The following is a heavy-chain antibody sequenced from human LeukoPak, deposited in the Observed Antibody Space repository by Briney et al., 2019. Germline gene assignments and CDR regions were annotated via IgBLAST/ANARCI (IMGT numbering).Heavy chain of an antibody. Sequence: SETLSLTCAVYGGSFSGYYWSWIRQPPGKGLEWIGEINHSGSTNYNPSLKSRVTISVDTSKNQFSLKLSAATAADTAVYYCARGWSGYGSGSGWGQGTLVTVSS. V-gene: IGHV4-34*01. J-gene: IGHJ4*02. CDR2: INHSGST. D-gene: IGHD3-10*01. CDR1: GGSFSGYY. CDR3: ARGWSGYGSGSG.